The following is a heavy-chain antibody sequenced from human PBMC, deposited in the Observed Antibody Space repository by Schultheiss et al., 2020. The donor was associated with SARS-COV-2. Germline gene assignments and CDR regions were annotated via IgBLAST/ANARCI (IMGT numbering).Heavy chain of an antibody. D-gene: IGHD2-21*02. CDR3: ARDGIRTAPGNWFDP. J-gene: IGHJ5*02. CDR2: INGASSHT. CDR1: GGSISSSN. Sequence: GESLKISCAVSGGSISSSNWWSWVRQPPGKGLEWISYINGASSHTDYADSVKGRFTISRDNAKKSLYLEMNSLRAEDTAVYYCARDGIRTAPGNWFDPWGQGILVTVSS. V-gene: IGHV3-11*05.